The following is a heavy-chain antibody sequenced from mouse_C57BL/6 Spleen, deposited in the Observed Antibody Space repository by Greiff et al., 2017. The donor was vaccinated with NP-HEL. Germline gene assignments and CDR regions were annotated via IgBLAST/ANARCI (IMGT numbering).Heavy chain of an antibody. CDR1: GYTFTSYW. D-gene: IGHD2-3*01. J-gene: IGHJ2*01. V-gene: IGHV1-50*01. CDR2: IDPSDSYT. Sequence: QVQLQQPGAELVKPGASVKLSCKASGYTFTSYWMQWVKQRPGQGLEWIGEIDPSDSYTNYNQKFKGKATLTVDTSSSTAYMQLSSLTSEDSAVYYCASYDGYYFDDWGQGTTLTVSS. CDR3: ASYDGYYFDD.